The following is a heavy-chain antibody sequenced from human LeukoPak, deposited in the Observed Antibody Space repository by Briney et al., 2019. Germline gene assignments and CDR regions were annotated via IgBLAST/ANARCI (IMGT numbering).Heavy chain of an antibody. CDR1: GGTFSGYY. Sequence: SETLSLTCAVYGGTFSGYYWSWIRQPPGKGLEWIGEINHSGSTNYNPSLKSRVTISVDTSKNQFSPRLPSVTAADTAVYYCARQTEPDYKTSGWYFDLWGRGTLVTVSS. D-gene: IGHD1-14*01. J-gene: IGHJ2*01. CDR3: ARQTEPDYKTSGWYFDL. CDR2: INHSGST. V-gene: IGHV4-34*01.